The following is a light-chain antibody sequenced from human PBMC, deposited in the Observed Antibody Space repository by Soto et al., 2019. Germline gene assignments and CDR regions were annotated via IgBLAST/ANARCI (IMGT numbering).Light chain of an antibody. CDR1: GSDVGGYNY. V-gene: IGLV2-14*03. Sequence: QSALTQPASVSGSPGQSIAISCTGSGSDVGGYNYVSWYQQHPGKAPKLVIFGNRNRPAWVPERFSGSKSGTSASLAITGLQAEDEADYYCQAYDYSLTASVFGGGTKLTVL. J-gene: IGLJ3*02. CDR2: GNR. CDR3: QAYDYSLTASV.